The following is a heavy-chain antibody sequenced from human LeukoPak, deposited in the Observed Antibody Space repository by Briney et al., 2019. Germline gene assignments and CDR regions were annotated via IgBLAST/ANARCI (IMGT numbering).Heavy chain of an antibody. CDR1: GGSLSSSSYS. Sequence: PSETLSLTCTVSGGSLSSSSYSWGWIRQPPGKGLEWIGSVSHSGSINYDPSLRNRVTISVDTSKNQFSLKLSSVTAADTAVYYCWAIVTTIKLDFWGQGTLVTVSS. J-gene: IGHJ4*02. CDR3: WAIVTTIKLDF. CDR2: VSHSGSI. V-gene: IGHV4-39*01. D-gene: IGHD5-12*01.